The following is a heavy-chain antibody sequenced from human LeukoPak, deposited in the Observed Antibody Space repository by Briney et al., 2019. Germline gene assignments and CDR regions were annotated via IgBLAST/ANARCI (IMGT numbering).Heavy chain of an antibody. D-gene: IGHD3-10*01. CDR1: GITLSNYG. J-gene: IGHJ4*02. CDR2: ISDTGGRT. Sequence: PGGSLRLSCAVSGITLSNYGMSWVRQAPGRGLEWVAGISDTGGRTNYADSVKGRFTISRDNPKNRLYLQMNSLRAEDTAVYFCAKRGVVIRVILVGFHKEAYYFDFWGQGALVTVSS. V-gene: IGHV3-23*01. CDR3: AKRGVVIRVILVGFHKEAYYFDF.